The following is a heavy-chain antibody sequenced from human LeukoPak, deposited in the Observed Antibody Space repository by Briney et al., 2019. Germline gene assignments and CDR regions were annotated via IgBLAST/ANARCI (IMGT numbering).Heavy chain of an antibody. CDR2: INHSGST. Sequence: SETLSLTCAVHGGSFSGHYWSWIRQPPGKGLEWIGEINHSGSTNYNPSLKSRVTISVDTSKNQFSLKLSSVTAADTAVYYCARGRPLDPWGQGTLVTVSS. J-gene: IGHJ5*02. CDR1: GGSFSGHY. V-gene: IGHV4-34*01. CDR3: ARGRPLDP.